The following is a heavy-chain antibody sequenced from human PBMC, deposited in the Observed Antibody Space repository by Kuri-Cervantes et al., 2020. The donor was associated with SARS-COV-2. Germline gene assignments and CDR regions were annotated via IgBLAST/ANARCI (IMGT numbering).Heavy chain of an antibody. CDR2: ISSSSSYT. CDR3: ARRSSGWYVSFDY. J-gene: IGHJ4*02. V-gene: IGHV3-11*06. D-gene: IGHD6-19*01. CDR1: GLTFSDYY. Sequence: GESLKISCAAPGLTFSDYYMSWIRQAPGKGLEWVSYISSSSSYTNYADSVKGRFTISRDNAKNSLYLQMNSLRAEDTAVYYCARRSSGWYVSFDYWGQRTLVTVSS.